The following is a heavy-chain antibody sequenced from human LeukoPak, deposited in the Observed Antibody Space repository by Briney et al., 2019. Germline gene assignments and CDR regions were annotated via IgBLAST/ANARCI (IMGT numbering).Heavy chain of an antibody. CDR2: INHSGST. V-gene: IGHV4-34*01. CDR3: ARGPPCIVVVTAIGFFDY. Sequence: SETLSLTCAVYGGSFSGYYWSWIRQPPGKGLEWIGEINHSGSTNYNPSLKSRVTISVDTSKNQFSLKLSSVTAADTAVYYCARGPPCIVVVTAIGFFDYWGQGTLVTVSS. D-gene: IGHD2-21*02. CDR1: GGSFSGYY. J-gene: IGHJ4*02.